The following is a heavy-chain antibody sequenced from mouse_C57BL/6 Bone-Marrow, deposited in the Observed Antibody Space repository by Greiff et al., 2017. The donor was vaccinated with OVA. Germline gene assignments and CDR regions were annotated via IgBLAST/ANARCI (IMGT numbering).Heavy chain of an antibody. Sequence: QVQLQQPGTELVKPGASVKLSCKASGYTFTSYWMHWVKQRPGQGLEWIGNINPSNGGTNYNEKFKSKATPTVDKYSSTAYMQLSRLTSEDAAIDYCARVGLLRYLFDYWGQGTTLTVSS. CDR3: ARVGLLRYLFDY. J-gene: IGHJ2*01. CDR2: INPSNGGT. V-gene: IGHV1-53*01. CDR1: GYTFTSYW. D-gene: IGHD1-1*01.